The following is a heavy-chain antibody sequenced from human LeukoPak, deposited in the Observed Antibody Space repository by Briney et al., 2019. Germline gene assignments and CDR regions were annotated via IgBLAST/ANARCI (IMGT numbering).Heavy chain of an antibody. V-gene: IGHV3-15*01. J-gene: IGHJ4*02. CDR3: TTGGGY. CDR1: GFTFSNAW. CDR2: IKSKTEGGTT. Sequence: GGSLRLSCAASGFTFSNAWMSWVRQAPGKGLEWVGRIKSKTEGGTTDYAAPVKGRFTISRDDSKNTLYLQMNSLKTEDTAVYYCTTGGGYWGQGTLVTVSS.